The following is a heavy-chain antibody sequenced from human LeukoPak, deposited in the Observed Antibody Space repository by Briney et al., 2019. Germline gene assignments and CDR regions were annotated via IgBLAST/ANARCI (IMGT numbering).Heavy chain of an antibody. V-gene: IGHV3-23*01. Sequence: PGGSLRLSCLTSGFTLSTNAMSWVRQAPGKGLEWISGISGSGASTYYADSVKGRFTISRDDSRNTLYLQMNSLRGDDTAVYYCAKDVGKWASLHFFDYWGQGTLVTVSS. CDR3: AKDVGKWASLHFFDY. CDR2: ISGSGAST. CDR1: GFTLSTNA. D-gene: IGHD1-26*01. J-gene: IGHJ4*02.